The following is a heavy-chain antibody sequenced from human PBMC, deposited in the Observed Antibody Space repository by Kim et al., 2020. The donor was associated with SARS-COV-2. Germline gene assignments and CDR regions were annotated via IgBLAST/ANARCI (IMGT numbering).Heavy chain of an antibody. Sequence: GGSLRLSCAASGFTFSSYSMNWVRQAPGKGLEWVSSISSSSSYIYYADSVKGRFTISRDNAKNSLYLQMNSLRAEDTAVYYCAREIVVVPAAAFDIWGQGTMVTVSS. V-gene: IGHV3-21*01. CDR2: ISSSSSYI. CDR1: GFTFSSYS. D-gene: IGHD2-2*01. J-gene: IGHJ3*02. CDR3: AREIVVVPAAAFDI.